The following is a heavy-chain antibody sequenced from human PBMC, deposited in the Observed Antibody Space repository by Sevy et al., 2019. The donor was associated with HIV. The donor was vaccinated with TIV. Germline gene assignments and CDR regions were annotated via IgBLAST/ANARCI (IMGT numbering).Heavy chain of an antibody. CDR1: GFTFSSYA. CDR2: ISGSGGST. CDR3: AKTKDVAVAPFFDY. V-gene: IGHV3-23*01. Sequence: GGSLRLSCAASGFTFSSYAMSWVRQAPGKGLEWVSAISGSGGSTYYADSVKGRFTISRHNSKNTLYLQMNSLRAEDTAVYYCAKTKDVAVAPFFDYWDQGTLVTVSS. D-gene: IGHD6-19*01. J-gene: IGHJ4*02.